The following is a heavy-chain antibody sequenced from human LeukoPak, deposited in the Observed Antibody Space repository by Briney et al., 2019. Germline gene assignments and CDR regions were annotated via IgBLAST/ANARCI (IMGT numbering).Heavy chain of an antibody. Sequence: PGGSVRLSCAASGFIFSTYSMNWVRLAPGKGPEWVSFISSSSSYIYYADSVKGRFTISRDNAKNSLYLQMNSLRAEDTAAYYCARVGCSDASCHDYWGQGTLVTVSS. CDR2: ISSSSSYI. V-gene: IGHV3-21*06. CDR3: ARVGCSDASCHDY. CDR1: GFIFSTYS. J-gene: IGHJ4*02. D-gene: IGHD2-15*01.